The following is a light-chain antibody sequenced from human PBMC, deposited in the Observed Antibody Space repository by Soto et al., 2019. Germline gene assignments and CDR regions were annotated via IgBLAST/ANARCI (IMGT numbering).Light chain of an antibody. J-gene: IGKJ2*01. V-gene: IGKV1-9*01. CDR3: QHLNIYPHT. CDR1: QGISSS. CDR2: AAS. Sequence: DIQLTQSPSFLSASVGDRVTITCRASQGISSSLAWYQQKPGKAPRLLIYAASTLQSGVPLRFSGGGSGTEFTLTITSLQPEDFATYYCQHLNIYPHTFGQGTKLEI.